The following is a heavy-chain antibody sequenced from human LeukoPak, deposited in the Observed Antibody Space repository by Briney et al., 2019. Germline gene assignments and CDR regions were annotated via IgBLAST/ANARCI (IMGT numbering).Heavy chain of an antibody. V-gene: IGHV1-69*04. CDR1: GGTFSSYA. Sequence: GSSVKVSCKASGGTFSSYAISWVRQAPGQGLEWMGRIIPILGIANYAQKFQGRATITADKSTSTAYMELSSLRSEDTAVYYCAKDDIVVVPAAMRSYYYYGMDVWGQGTTVTVSS. D-gene: IGHD2-2*01. CDR3: AKDDIVVVPAAMRSYYYYGMDV. CDR2: IIPILGIA. J-gene: IGHJ6*02.